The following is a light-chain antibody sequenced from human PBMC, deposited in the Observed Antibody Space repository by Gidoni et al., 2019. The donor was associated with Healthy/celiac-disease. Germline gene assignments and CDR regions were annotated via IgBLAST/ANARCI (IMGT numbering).Light chain of an antibody. CDR1: QSVSSN. Sequence: EIVMTQSPATLSVSPGERATLSCRASQSVSSNLAWYQQKPGQAPRLLIYGASTRATGIPARFSGSGSGTEFTLTISSLQSEDVAVYYCQQYNNWPPPFTFGPXTKVDIK. V-gene: IGKV3-15*01. CDR3: QQYNNWPPPFT. CDR2: GAS. J-gene: IGKJ3*01.